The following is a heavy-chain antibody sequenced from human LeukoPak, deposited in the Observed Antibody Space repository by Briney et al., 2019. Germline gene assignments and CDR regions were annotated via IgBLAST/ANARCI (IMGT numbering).Heavy chain of an antibody. Sequence: ASVKVSCKASGYTFTSYAMHWVRQAPGQRLEWMGWINAGNGNTKYSQKFQGRVTITRDTSASTAYMELSSLRSEDTAVYYCARDLLRFLEWLSNYGMDVWAKGPRSPSP. CDR1: GYTFTSYA. J-gene: IGHJ6*02. D-gene: IGHD3-3*01. V-gene: IGHV1-3*01. CDR2: INAGNGNT. CDR3: ARDLLRFLEWLSNYGMDV.